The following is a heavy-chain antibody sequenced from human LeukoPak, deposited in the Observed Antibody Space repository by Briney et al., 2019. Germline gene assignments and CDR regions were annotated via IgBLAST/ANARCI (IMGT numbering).Heavy chain of an antibody. V-gene: IGHV1-69*13. D-gene: IGHD3-9*01. J-gene: IGHJ5*02. CDR3: AISYDILPPRGEWGSYNWFDP. CDR2: IIPIFGTA. Sequence: ASVKVFCKASGGTFSSYAIGWVRQAPGQGLEWMGGIIPIFGTANYAQKFQGRVTITADESTSTAYMELSSLRSEDTAVYYCAISYDILPPRGEWGSYNWFDPWGQGTLVTVSS. CDR1: GGTFSSYA.